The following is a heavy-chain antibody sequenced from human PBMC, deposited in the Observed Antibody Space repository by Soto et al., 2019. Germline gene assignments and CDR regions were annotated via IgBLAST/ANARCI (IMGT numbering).Heavy chain of an antibody. D-gene: IGHD3-22*01. CDR3: AAEGSYYDTIRAFDI. CDR2: IVVGSGNT. V-gene: IGHV1-58*01. J-gene: IGHJ3*02. CDR1: GFTFTSSA. Sequence: ASVKVSCKASGFTFTSSAVQWVRQARGQRLEWIGWIVVGSGNTNYAQKFQERVTITRDMSTSTAYMELSSLRSEDTAVYYCAAEGSYYDTIRAFDIWGQGTMVTVSS.